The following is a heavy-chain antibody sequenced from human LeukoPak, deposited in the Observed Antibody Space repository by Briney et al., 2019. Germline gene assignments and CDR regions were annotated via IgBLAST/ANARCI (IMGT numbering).Heavy chain of an antibody. D-gene: IGHD5-12*01. V-gene: IGHV3-7*01. CDR2: IKQDGSEK. CDR3: ARINSGYEYYYGMDV. Sequence: PGGSLRLSCAASGFTFSSYWMSWVRQAPGKGLEWVTNIKQDGSEKYYVDSVKGRFTISRDNAKNSLYLQMNSLRAEDTAVYYCARINSGYEYYYGMDVWGQGTTVTVSS. J-gene: IGHJ6*02. CDR1: GFTFSSYW.